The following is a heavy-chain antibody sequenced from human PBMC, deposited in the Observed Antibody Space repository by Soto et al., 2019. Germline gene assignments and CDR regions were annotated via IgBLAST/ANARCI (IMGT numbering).Heavy chain of an antibody. CDR1: GGTFSSYT. CDR2: IIPILGIA. J-gene: IGHJ6*02. D-gene: IGHD3-10*01. V-gene: IGHV1-69*04. Sequence: EASVKVSCKASGGTFSSYTISWVRQAPGQGLEWMGRIIPILGIANYAQKFQGRVTITADKSTSTAYMELSSLRSEDTAVYYCARDPHYYGSGSYYTRWGMDVWG. CDR3: ARDPHYYGSGSYYTRWGMDV.